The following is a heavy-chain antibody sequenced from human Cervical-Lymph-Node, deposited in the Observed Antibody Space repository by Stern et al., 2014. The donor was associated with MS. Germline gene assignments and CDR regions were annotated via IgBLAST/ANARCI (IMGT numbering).Heavy chain of an antibody. CDR2: IIPIFGTA. CDR1: GGTFSSYA. J-gene: IGHJ3*02. Sequence: VQLLESGAEVKKPGSSVKVSCKASGGTFSSYAISWVRQAPGQGLEWMGGIIPIFGTANYAQKFQGRVTITADESTSTAYMELSSLRSEDTAVYYCARDGKWLYPNDAFDIWGQGTMVTVSS. CDR3: ARDGKWLYPNDAFDI. V-gene: IGHV1-69*01. D-gene: IGHD6-19*01.